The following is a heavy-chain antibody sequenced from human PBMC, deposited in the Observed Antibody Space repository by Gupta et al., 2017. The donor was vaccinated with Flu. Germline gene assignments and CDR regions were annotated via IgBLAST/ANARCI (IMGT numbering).Heavy chain of an antibody. V-gene: IGHV3-9*01. CDR1: GFTFDDYA. J-gene: IGHJ4*02. Sequence: EVQLVESGEGLVQPGRSLRLSCAASGFTFDDYAMHWVRQAPGKGLEWVSGISWNSGSIGYADSVKGRFTISRDNAKNSLYLQMNSLRAEDTALYYCAKTTKKYYDSSGYYFYYFDYWGQGTLVTVSS. D-gene: IGHD3-22*01. CDR3: AKTTKKYYDSSGYYFYYFDY. CDR2: ISWNSGSI.